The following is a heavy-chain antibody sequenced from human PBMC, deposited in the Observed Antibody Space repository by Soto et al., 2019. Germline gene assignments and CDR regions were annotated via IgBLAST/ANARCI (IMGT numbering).Heavy chain of an antibody. CDR2: INPSGGST. CDR1: GYTFTSYY. J-gene: IGHJ5*02. V-gene: IGHV1-46*01. CDR3: ARDEVGGDVSWPLVNWFDP. Sequence: GASVKVSCKASGYTFTSYYMHWVRQAPGQGLEWMGIINPSGGSTSYAQKFQGRVTMTRDTSTSTVYMELSSLRSEDTAVYYCARDEVGGDVSWPLVNWFDPWGQGTLVTVSS. D-gene: IGHD6-13*01.